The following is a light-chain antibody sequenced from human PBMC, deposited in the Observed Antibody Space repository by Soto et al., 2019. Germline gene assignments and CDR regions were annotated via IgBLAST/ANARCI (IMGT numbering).Light chain of an antibody. V-gene: IGKV1-5*03. Sequence: DIQMTQSPSTLSASVGDRVTITCRASQSISSWLAWYQQKPGKAPKLLIYKASSLESGVPSRFSGSGSGTEFTLTISSLQPDDFATYYCQQYNRPTWKFGQGTKVDIK. J-gene: IGKJ1*01. CDR1: QSISSW. CDR3: QQYNRPTWK. CDR2: KAS.